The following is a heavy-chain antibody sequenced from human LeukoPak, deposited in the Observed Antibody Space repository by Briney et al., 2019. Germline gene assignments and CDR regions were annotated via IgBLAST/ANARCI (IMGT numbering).Heavy chain of an antibody. CDR1: GFTFSSYS. J-gene: IGHJ4*02. D-gene: IGHD6-25*01. CDR2: ISSSSSYI. Sequence: AGGSLRLSCAASGFTFSSYSMNWVRQAPGKVLEWVSSISSSSSYIYYADSVKGRFTISRDNAKNSLYLQMNSLRAEDTAVYYCARDSSAAPFDYWGQGTLVTVSS. V-gene: IGHV3-21*01. CDR3: ARDSSAAPFDY.